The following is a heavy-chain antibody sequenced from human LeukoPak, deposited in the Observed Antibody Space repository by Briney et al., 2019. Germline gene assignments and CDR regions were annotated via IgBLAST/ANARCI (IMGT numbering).Heavy chain of an antibody. J-gene: IGHJ4*02. CDR1: GFTFSSYA. V-gene: IGHV3-23*01. CDR3: ARAPTYYYDSSGYYYFDY. D-gene: IGHD3-22*01. Sequence: HTGGSLRLSCAASGFTFSSYAMSWVRQAPGKGLEWVSAISGSGGSTYYADSVKGRFTISRDNSKNTLYLQMNSLRAEDTAVYYCARAPTYYYDSSGYYYFDYWGQGTLVTVSS. CDR2: ISGSGGST.